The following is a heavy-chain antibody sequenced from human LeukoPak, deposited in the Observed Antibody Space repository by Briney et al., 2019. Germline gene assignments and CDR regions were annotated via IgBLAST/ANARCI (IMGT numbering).Heavy chain of an antibody. V-gene: IGHV3-15*01. CDR1: VFTFSNAW. D-gene: IGHD4-17*01. J-gene: IGHJ3*01. Sequence: GGTLRLFCGASVFTFSNAWMICVPDAPGKGLECGSRIKSKTDGGTTDYAAPVKGRFTISRDDSKNTLYLQMNSLKTEDTAVYYCTTRTTVTTSLWGQGTMVTVSS. CDR3: TTRTTVTTSL. CDR2: IKSKTDGGTT.